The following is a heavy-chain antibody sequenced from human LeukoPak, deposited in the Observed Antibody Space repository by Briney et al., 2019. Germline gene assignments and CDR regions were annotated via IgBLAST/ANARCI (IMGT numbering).Heavy chain of an antibody. V-gene: IGHV4-59*01. CDR1: GGSISTFY. Sequence: SETLSLTCTVSGGSISTFYWNWIRQSPGKGLEWIGYISVGGANNYNPSLKSRVSISVDTSKNQFSLRLSSVTAADAALYYCARGFPLYSGTYSDTFDIWGRGTMVTVSS. D-gene: IGHD1-26*01. CDR2: ISVGGAN. J-gene: IGHJ3*02. CDR3: ARGFPLYSGTYSDTFDI.